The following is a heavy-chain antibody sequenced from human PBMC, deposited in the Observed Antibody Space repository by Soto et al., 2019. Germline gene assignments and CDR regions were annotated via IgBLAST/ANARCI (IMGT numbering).Heavy chain of an antibody. V-gene: IGHV4-31*03. CDR1: GVSINSGGYY. CDR2: IYYTGLT. CDR3: ARGSHRERDALDI. D-gene: IGHD3-10*01. J-gene: IGHJ3*02. Sequence: QVQLQESGPGLVKPSQTLSLTCSVSGVSINSGGYYWRWIRHHPGKGLEWIVYIYYTGLTFYNACLKGRVAMSLDTSKNQFSLKLSSVTAADTAVYYCARGSHRERDALDIWGQGTMVTVSS.